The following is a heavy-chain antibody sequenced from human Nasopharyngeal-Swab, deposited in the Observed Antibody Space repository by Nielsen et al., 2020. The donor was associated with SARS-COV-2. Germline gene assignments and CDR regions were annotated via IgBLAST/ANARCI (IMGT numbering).Heavy chain of an antibody. D-gene: IGHD1-26*01. CDR3: ARDVVGATTTDAFDI. J-gene: IGHJ3*02. Sequence: SETLSLTCAVSGGSISSSNRWSWVRQPPGKGLEWIGEIYHSGSTNYNPSLKSRVTISVDESKNQFSLKLSSVTAADTAVYFCARDVVGATTTDAFDIWGQGTMVTVSS. CDR1: GGSISSSNR. CDR2: IYHSGST. V-gene: IGHV4-4*02.